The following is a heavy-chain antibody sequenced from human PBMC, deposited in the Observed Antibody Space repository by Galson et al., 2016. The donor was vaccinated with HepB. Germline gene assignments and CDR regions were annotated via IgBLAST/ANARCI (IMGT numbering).Heavy chain of an antibody. V-gene: IGHV1-69*13. CDR1: GGTFSTYA. D-gene: IGHD3-22*01. J-gene: IGHJ6*02. Sequence: SVKVSCKASGGTFSTYAISWVRRAPGQGLEWMGGIIPLSGATNYAQKFQGRVTSTADESTNTAYIALTSLSSDDTAVYYCAREPPTYYYDRSLYNPRRDYHYYGMDVWGQGTTVIVSS. CDR2: IIPLSGAT. CDR3: AREPPTYYYDRSLYNPRRDYHYYGMDV.